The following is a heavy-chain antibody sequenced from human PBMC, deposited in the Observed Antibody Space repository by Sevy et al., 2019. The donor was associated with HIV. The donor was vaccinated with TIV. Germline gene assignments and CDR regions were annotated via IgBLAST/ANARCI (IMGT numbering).Heavy chain of an antibody. D-gene: IGHD2-21*01. CDR1: GGSIRRYY. J-gene: IGHJ3*01. V-gene: IGHV4-59*13. CDR2: IYNSGNT. Sequence: SETLSLTCTVSGGSIRRYYWSWIRQPPGKGLEWIGYIYNSGNTNYNPSLKSRVTISVDTSKNRSSLRLSSVTAADTAVYYCARVFDSEGAFDLWGQGTMVTVSS. CDR3: ARVFDSEGAFDL.